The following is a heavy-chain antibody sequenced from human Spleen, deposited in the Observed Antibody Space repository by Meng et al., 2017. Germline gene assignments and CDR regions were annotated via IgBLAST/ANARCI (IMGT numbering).Heavy chain of an antibody. CDR3: ARYLRHDYKGFDY. V-gene: IGHV3-11*01. J-gene: IGHJ4*02. CDR2: ISNSGNTI. D-gene: IGHD5-24*01. CDR1: GFTFIDYY. Sequence: GESLKISCAASGFTFIDYYMSWIRQAPGKGLEWVSYISNSGNTIYNADSVKGRIAISRDNAKNSLFLHMNSLRAEDTAVYYCARYLRHDYKGFDYWGQGTLVTVSS.